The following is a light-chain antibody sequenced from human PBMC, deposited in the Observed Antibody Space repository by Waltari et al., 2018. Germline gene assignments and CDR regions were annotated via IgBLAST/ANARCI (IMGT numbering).Light chain of an antibody. CDR3: HQYAGSPT. J-gene: IGKJ2*01. Sequence: EIVLTQSPGTLSLSARERATLSCRASQSIARDYVAWYQQKPGQPPRLVIFDASASATGIPVRFSGSGSGTDFTLTISRLEPEDFAVYFCHQYAGSPTFGQGTKLETK. CDR1: QSIARDY. V-gene: IGKV3-20*01. CDR2: DAS.